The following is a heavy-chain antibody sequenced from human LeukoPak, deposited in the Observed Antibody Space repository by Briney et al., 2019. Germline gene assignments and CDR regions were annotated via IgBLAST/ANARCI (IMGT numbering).Heavy chain of an antibody. Sequence: PSENLSLTCTVSGCSISSYYWSWIRQPPGKGLEWIGYIYYSGSTNYNPSLKSRVTISVDTSKNQFSLKLSSVTAADTAVYYCARGSGRDAFDIWGQGTMVTVSS. J-gene: IGHJ3*02. CDR3: ARGSGRDAFDI. CDR2: IYYSGST. D-gene: IGHD3-10*01. V-gene: IGHV4-59*01. CDR1: GCSISSYY.